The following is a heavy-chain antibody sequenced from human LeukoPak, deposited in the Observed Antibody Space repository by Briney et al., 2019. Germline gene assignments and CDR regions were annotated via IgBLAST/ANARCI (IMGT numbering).Heavy chain of an antibody. CDR2: ISSSGSAI. Sequence: GGSLRLSCAASGFILSDYYLTWIRQAPEKGLEWVGYISSSGSAIYYGDSVKGRFTISRDNAKNSLYLQMDSLRAEDTAVYYCATDLTGTTYDYWGQGSLVTVSS. CDR1: GFILSDYY. J-gene: IGHJ4*02. CDR3: ATDLTGTTYDY. D-gene: IGHD1-7*01. V-gene: IGHV3-11*04.